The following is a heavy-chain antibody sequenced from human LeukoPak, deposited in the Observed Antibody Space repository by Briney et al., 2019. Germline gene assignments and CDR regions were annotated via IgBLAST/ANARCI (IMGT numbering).Heavy chain of an antibody. CDR1: GYPFSNYG. V-gene: IGHV1-8*01. Sequence: GASVKASCKASGYPFSNYGVNWVRQAPGQGLEWMAWMNPGSGDTGYAQKFQGRLTMSSNISMNTASMELRSLTSEDTAVYFCARSRRGYYMDVWGTGTPVTVSS. CDR3: ARSRRGYYMDV. J-gene: IGHJ6*03. CDR2: MNPGSGDT.